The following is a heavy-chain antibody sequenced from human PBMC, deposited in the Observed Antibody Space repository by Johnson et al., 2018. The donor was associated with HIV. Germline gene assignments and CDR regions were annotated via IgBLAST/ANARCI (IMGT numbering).Heavy chain of an antibody. CDR3: ARDPRSSSWYYYSNDAFDI. J-gene: IGHJ3*02. CDR1: GFTFSSYA. V-gene: IGHV3-30-3*01. CDR2: ISYDGSNK. Sequence: QVQLVESGGGLVQPGGSLRLSCAASGFTFSSYAMHWVRQAPGKGLEWVAVISYDGSNKYYADSVKGRFTISRDNSKNTLYLQMNSLSAEDTAVYYCARDPRSSSWYYYSNDAFDIWGQGTMVTVSS. D-gene: IGHD6-13*01.